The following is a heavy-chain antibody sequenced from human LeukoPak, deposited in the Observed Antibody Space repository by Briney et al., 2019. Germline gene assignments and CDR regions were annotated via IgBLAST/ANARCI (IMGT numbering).Heavy chain of an antibody. V-gene: IGHV1-69*13. CDR3: ARGGRDCSSTSCYDGFDY. CDR1: GGTFSSYA. CDR2: IIPIFGTA. J-gene: IGHJ4*02. D-gene: IGHD2-2*01. Sequence: SVKVSCKASGGTFSSYAISWVRQAPGQGLEWMGGIIPIFGTANYAQKFQGRVTITADESTSTAYMELSSLRSEDTAVYYCARGGRDCSSTSCYDGFDYWGQGTLVTVPS.